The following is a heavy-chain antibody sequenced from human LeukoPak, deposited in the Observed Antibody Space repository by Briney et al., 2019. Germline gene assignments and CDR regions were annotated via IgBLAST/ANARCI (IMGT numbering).Heavy chain of an antibody. Sequence: GASVKVSCKASGYTFTDYYIHWVRQAPGQGLEWMGWIDPNSGGTHSIQKFQGRVTMTRDTSVTTAYMDLSRLRSDDTAVYYCAICLDIPVIPAAWGAFDLWGQGTMVTVSS. CDR1: GYTFTDYY. CDR2: IDPNSGGT. CDR3: AICLDIPVIPAAWGAFDL. V-gene: IGHV1-2*02. D-gene: IGHD2-2*03. J-gene: IGHJ3*01.